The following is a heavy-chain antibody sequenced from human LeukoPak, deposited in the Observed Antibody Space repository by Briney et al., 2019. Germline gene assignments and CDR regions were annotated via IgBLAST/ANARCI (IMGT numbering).Heavy chain of an antibody. CDR1: GGSISSSSYY. Sequence: PSETLSLTCTVSGGSISSSSYYWGWIRQPPGKGLEWIGSIYYSGSTYYNPSLKSRVTISVDKSKNQFSLKLSSVTAADTAVYYCARGVQRDMFRDAFDIWGQGTMVTVSS. CDR2: IYYSGST. CDR3: ARGVQRDMFRDAFDI. V-gene: IGHV4-39*07. J-gene: IGHJ3*02. D-gene: IGHD3-10*02.